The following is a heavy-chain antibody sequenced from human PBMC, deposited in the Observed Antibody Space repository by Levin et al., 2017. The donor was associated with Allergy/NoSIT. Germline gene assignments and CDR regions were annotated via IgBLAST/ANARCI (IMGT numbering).Heavy chain of an antibody. CDR1: GFSFIDFA. Sequence: GGSLRLSCSASGFSFIDFAMHWVRQAPGKGLEYVAAISSNGGRTYYADSLKGRFTISRDNSKNTLYLQMTSLRPEDAAVYYCVKDVGRSERSYYYYYMDVWGEGTTVTVS. J-gene: IGHJ6*03. CDR3: VKDVGRSERSYYYYYMDV. CDR2: ISSNGGRT. D-gene: IGHD1-26*01. V-gene: IGHV3-64D*06.